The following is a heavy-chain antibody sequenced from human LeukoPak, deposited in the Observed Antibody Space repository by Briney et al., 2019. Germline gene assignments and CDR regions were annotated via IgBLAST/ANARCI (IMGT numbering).Heavy chain of an antibody. Sequence: SETLSLTCTVSGGSLISGGPYWSWIRQHPGKGLEWIGYIYYSGSTYYNPSLKSRVTISVDTSKNQFSLKLSSVTAADTAVYYCARDSGYCSSTSCYRRAFDIWGQGTMVTVSS. V-gene: IGHV4-31*03. CDR2: IYYSGST. CDR1: GGSLISGGPY. D-gene: IGHD2-2*01. CDR3: ARDSGYCSSTSCYRRAFDI. J-gene: IGHJ3*02.